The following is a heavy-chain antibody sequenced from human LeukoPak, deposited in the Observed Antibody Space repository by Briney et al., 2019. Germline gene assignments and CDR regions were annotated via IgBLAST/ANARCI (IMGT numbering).Heavy chain of an antibody. Sequence: GASVKVSCKASGYTFTGYYLHWVRQAPGQGLEWMGWINPNSGGTNYAQKFQGRVTMTRDTSISTAYMELSRLTSDDTAAYYCAIEGDVWTGYCGCYGMYGLRQAGTVTV. D-gene: IGHD3/OR15-3a*01. CDR2: INPNSGGT. CDR1: GYTFTGYY. CDR3: AIEGDVWTGYCGCYGMYG. V-gene: IGHV1-2*02. J-gene: IGHJ6*02.